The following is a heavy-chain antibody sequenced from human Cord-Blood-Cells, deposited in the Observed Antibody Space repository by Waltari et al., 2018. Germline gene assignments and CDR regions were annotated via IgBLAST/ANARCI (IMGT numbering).Heavy chain of an antibody. V-gene: IGHV1-18*01. J-gene: IGHJ6*02. CDR3: ARGRAAAEPIPESGYYYYGMDV. CDR2: ISAYNGNT. D-gene: IGHD6-13*01. Sequence: RQAPGQGLEWMGWISAYNGNTNYAQKLQGRVTMTTDTSTSTAYMELRSLRSDDTAVYYCARGRAAAEPIPESGYYYYGMDVWGQGP.